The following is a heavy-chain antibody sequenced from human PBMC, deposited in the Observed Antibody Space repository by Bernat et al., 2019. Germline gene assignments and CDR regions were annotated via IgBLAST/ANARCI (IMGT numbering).Heavy chain of an antibody. V-gene: IGHV3-30-3*01. J-gene: IGHJ4*02. CDR2: ISDDGSNT. CDR3: ARGSGRYFRNFDY. D-gene: IGHD1-26*01. CDR1: GFTLSSYA. Sequence: QVQLVESGGGVVQPGRSLRLSCAASGFTLSSYAMHWVRQAPGQGLEWVAVISDDGSNTYYADSVKGRFTISRDKSKNTLYLQMNSLRAEDTAVYYCARGSGRYFRNFDYWGQGTLVTVSS.